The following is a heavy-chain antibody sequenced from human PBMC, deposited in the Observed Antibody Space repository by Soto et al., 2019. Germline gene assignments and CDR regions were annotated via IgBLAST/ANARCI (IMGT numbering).Heavy chain of an antibody. CDR3: EHIRPHWEWPDNWLDP. Sequence: QITLKDCGPTLVKPTQTLTLTCTFSGFSLSTSGVGVGWIRQPPGKALEWLALIYWDDDKRYSPSLKSTPTINKDTSKNQVGLTMTNMDPVDTATYYCEHIRPHWEWPDNWLDPWCQGTLVTVSS. D-gene: IGHD3-3*01. J-gene: IGHJ5*02. V-gene: IGHV2-5*02. CDR2: IYWDDDK. CDR1: GFSLSTSGVG.